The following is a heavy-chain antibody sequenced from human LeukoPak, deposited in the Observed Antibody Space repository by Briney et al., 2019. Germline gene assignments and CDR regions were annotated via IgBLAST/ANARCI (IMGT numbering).Heavy chain of an antibody. J-gene: IGHJ5*02. CDR1: GGSISSYY. V-gene: IGHV4-4*07. CDR3: AREPQYCSSTSCYLVMWFDP. D-gene: IGHD2-2*01. Sequence: SETLSLTCTVSGGSISSYYWSWIRQPAGKGLEWIGRIYTSGSTNYNPSLKSRVTMSVDTSKNQFSLKLSSVTAADTAVYYCAREPQYCSSTSCYLVMWFDPWGRGTLVTVSS. CDR2: IYTSGST.